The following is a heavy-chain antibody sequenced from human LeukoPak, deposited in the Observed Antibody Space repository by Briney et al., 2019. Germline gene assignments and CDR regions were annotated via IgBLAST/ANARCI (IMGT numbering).Heavy chain of an antibody. Sequence: GGSLRLSCAASGFTFSSYCMSWVRQSPGKGLEWVANIKEDGSQKYCVDSVKGRFTISRDNAKNSLYLQMNSLRGEDTAVYYCARGLTRSDYWGQGTLVTVSS. V-gene: IGHV3-7*04. CDR3: ARGLTRSDY. CDR1: GFTFSSYC. CDR2: IKEDGSQK. J-gene: IGHJ4*02.